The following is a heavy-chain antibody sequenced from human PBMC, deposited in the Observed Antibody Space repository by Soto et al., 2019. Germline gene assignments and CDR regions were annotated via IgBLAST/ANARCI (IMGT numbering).Heavy chain of an antibody. CDR2: IFWNDER. Sequence: SGPTLVNPTETLTLTCTVSGFSLSKARMGVRWIRQPPGKALEWLAHIFWNDERSYSTSLKSRLTSSKDTSKSQVVLTMTNMDPVDTGTYDCARTYGTYSSSQEIDYWGQGTLVTVSS. D-gene: IGHD6-13*01. J-gene: IGHJ4*02. V-gene: IGHV2-26*01. CDR3: ARTYGTYSSSQEIDY. CDR1: GFSLSKARMG.